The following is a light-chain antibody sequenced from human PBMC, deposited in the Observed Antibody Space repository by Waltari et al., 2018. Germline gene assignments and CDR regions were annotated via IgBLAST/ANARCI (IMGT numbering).Light chain of an antibody. CDR3: NSRDSSGNHYVV. J-gene: IGLJ2*01. CDR2: GKN. CDR1: SLRNYY. Sequence: SSELTQDPAVSVALGQTVRITCKGDSLRNYYARWYQQKPGQAPILVIYGKNNRPSGIPDRFSGSSSGNTASLTITGAQAEDEADYYCNSRDSSGNHYVVFGGGTKLTVL. V-gene: IGLV3-19*01.